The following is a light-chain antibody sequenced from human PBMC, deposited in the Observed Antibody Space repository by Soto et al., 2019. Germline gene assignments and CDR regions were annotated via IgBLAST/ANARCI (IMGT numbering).Light chain of an antibody. CDR2: LNSDGSH. J-gene: IGLJ3*02. V-gene: IGLV4-69*01. CDR3: QTWGTGIQV. Sequence: QTVVTQSPSASASLGASVKLTCTLSSGHSSYAIAWHQQQPEKGPRYLMNLNSDGSHSKGDGIPDRFSGSSSGAERYFTISSLQSEDETDYYCQTWGTGIQVFGGGTQLTVL. CDR1: SGHSSYA.